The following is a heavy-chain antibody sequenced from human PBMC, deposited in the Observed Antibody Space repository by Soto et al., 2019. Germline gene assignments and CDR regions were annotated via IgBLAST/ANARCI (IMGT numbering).Heavy chain of an antibody. Sequence: PGGSLRLSCAATRFTFSSYAMTWVRQAPGKGLEWVSGVSGTGGSAYYADSVKGRFTISRDKSTNTLYLHMNSLRAEDTAVYYCARGSAYSDYDLEYWGQGTLVTVSS. CDR3: ARGSAYSDYDLEY. CDR2: VSGTGGSA. D-gene: IGHD4-17*01. J-gene: IGHJ4*02. CDR1: RFTFSSYA. V-gene: IGHV3-23*01.